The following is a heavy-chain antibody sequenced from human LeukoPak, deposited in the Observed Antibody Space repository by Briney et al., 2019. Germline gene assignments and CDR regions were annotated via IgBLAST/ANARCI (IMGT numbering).Heavy chain of an antibody. CDR2: IYYSGST. J-gene: IGHJ3*02. Sequence: PSETLSLTCTVSGGSISSYYWSWIRQPPGKGLEWIGYIYYSGSTNYNPSLKSRVTISVDTSKNQFSLKLSSVTAADTAVYYCARLRQQLAHDAFDIWGQGTMATVSS. CDR1: GGSISSYY. CDR3: ARLRQQLAHDAFDI. D-gene: IGHD6-13*01. V-gene: IGHV4-59*01.